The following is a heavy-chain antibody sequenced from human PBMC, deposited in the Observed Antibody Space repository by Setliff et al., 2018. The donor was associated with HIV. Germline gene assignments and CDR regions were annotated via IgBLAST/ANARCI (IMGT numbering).Heavy chain of an antibody. CDR2: IYYSGTT. CDR3: ARRYGDYKIGDWFFDL. CDR1: GGSISSGGYY. Sequence: SETLSLTCAVSGGSISSGGYYWNWICQHPGKGLEWIGYIYYSGTTYYNPSLKSRVTISVDKSKNQFSLKLNSVTAAVTAVYYCARRYGDYKIGDWFFDLWGRGTLVTVSS. D-gene: IGHD4-17*01. V-gene: IGHV4-31*02. J-gene: IGHJ2*01.